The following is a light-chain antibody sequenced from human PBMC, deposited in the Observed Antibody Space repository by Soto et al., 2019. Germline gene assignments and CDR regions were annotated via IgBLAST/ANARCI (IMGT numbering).Light chain of an antibody. CDR3: SSYTSSSTLVV. Sequence: QSALTQPASVSGSPGQSITISCTGTSSDVGGYNYVSWYQQHPGKAPKLMIYEVSNRPSGVSNRFSGSKAGNTASLTSSGLQAEDDADYYCSSYTSSSTLVVFGPGTKLTVL. J-gene: IGLJ1*01. CDR2: EVS. V-gene: IGLV2-14*01. CDR1: SSDVGGYNY.